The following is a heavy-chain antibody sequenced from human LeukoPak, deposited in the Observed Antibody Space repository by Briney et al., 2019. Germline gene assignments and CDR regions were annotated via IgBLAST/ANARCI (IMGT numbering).Heavy chain of an antibody. Sequence: ASVKVSCKASGYTFTRYGISWVRQAPGQGLERMGWISAYNGNTNYAQKLQGRVTMTTDTSTSTAYMELRSLRSDDTAVYYCARDSDLNWFDPWGQGTLVTVSS. CDR3: ARDSDLNWFDP. J-gene: IGHJ5*02. V-gene: IGHV1-18*01. CDR1: GYTFTRYG. CDR2: ISAYNGNT.